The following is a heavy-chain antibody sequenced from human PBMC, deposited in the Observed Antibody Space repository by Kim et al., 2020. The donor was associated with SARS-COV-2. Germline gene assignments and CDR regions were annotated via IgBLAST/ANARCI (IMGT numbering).Heavy chain of an antibody. CDR2: IIPILGIA. Sequence: SVKVSCKASGGTFSSYAISWVRQAPGQGLEWMGRIIPILGIANYAQKFQGRVTITADKSTSTAYMELSSLRSEDTAVYYCARESLLRRIVLKGGDKYYFDYWGQGTLVTVSS. V-gene: IGHV1-69*04. CDR1: GGTFSSYA. CDR3: ARESLLRRIVLKGGDKYYFDY. D-gene: IGHD2-8*01. J-gene: IGHJ4*02.